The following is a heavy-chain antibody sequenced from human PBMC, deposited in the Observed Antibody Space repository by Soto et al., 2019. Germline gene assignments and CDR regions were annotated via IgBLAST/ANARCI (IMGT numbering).Heavy chain of an antibody. CDR3: ARCGGGAAAGSLYWFDP. CDR1: GGTFSSYA. CDR2: IIPIFGTA. D-gene: IGHD6-13*01. J-gene: IGHJ5*02. Sequence: SVKVSCKASGGTFSSYAISWVRQAPGQGLEWMGGIIPIFGTANYAQKFQGRVTITADESTSTAYMELSSLRSEDTAVYYCARCGGGAAAGSLYWFDPWGQGTLVTVSA. V-gene: IGHV1-69*13.